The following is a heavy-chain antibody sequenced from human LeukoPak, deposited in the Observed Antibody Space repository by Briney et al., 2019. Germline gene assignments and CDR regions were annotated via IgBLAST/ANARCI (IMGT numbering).Heavy chain of an antibody. J-gene: IGHJ4*02. V-gene: IGHV3-30*04. CDR2: ISYDGSNK. D-gene: IGHD6-19*01. Sequence: GRSLRLSCAASGFTYSSYAMHWVRQAPGKGLEWVAVISYDGSNKYYADSVKGRFTISRDNSKNTLYLQMNSLRAEDTAVYYCARDHYSSGSYWGQGTLVTVSS. CDR1: GFTYSSYA. CDR3: ARDHYSSGSY.